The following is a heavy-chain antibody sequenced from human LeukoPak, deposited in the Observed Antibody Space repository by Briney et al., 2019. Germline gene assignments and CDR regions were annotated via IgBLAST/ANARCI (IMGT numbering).Heavy chain of an antibody. CDR3: AGIYYYGSGSY. Sequence: SETLSLTCTVSGGSISSYYWSWTRQPAGQGLEWIGRIYTSVSTNYNPSLTSRVTMSVDTSKNQSSLKLSSVTAADTAVYYCAGIYYYGSGSYWGQGTLVTVSS. CDR2: IYTSVST. J-gene: IGHJ4*02. CDR1: GGSISSYY. D-gene: IGHD3-10*01. V-gene: IGHV4-4*07.